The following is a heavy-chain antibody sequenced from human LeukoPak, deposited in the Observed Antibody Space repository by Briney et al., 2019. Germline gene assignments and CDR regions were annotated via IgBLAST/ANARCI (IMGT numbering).Heavy chain of an antibody. Sequence: SQTLSLTCAVSGGSISSGGYSWSWIRQPPEKGLEWIGRLYPSGSTNYNPSLKSRVAMSLDTSNNQFSLKLSSVTAADTALYYCARAVIIVVPSAIEPFDIWGQGSMVTVSS. CDR1: GGSISSGGYS. CDR3: ARAVIIVVPSAIEPFDI. CDR2: LYPSGST. J-gene: IGHJ3*02. D-gene: IGHD2-2*02. V-gene: IGHV4-61*02.